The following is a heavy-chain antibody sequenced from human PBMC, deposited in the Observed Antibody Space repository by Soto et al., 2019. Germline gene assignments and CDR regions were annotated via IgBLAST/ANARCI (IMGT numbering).Heavy chain of an antibody. V-gene: IGHV4-31*03. Sequence: SETLSLTCTVSGGSISSGGYYWSWIRQHPGKGLEWIGYIYYSGSTYYNPSLKSRVTISVDTSKNQFSLKLSSVTAADTAVYYCATTEIFGVVIAYWGQGTLVTVS. J-gene: IGHJ4*02. CDR3: ATTEIFGVVIAY. CDR1: GGSISSGGYY. CDR2: IYYSGST. D-gene: IGHD3-3*01.